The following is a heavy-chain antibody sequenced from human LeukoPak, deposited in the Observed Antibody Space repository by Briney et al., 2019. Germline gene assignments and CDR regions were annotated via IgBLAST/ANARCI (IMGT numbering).Heavy chain of an antibody. CDR3: ARALYYFDY. CDR2: ISGSFGST. J-gene: IGHJ4*02. V-gene: IGHV3-23*01. CDR1: GFTFSSYA. Sequence: PGGSLRLSCAASGFTFSSYAMSWVRQPPGRGLEWVSAISGSFGSTYYADSVKGRFTISRDNSKNTLYLQMNSLRAEDTAVYYCARALYYFDYWGQGTLVTVSS.